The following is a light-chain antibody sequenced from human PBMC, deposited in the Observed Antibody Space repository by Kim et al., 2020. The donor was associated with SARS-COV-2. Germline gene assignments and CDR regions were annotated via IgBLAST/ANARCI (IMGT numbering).Light chain of an antibody. CDR1: SSDIGTHNY. CDR3: CSYDGKDTFV. Sequence: QSALTQPRSVSGSPGQSVTISCTGTSSDIGTHNYVSWYQQYPGKAPKFWMYDVNQRPSGVPDRFSGSKSGSTAYLTISGLRPEDEADYYCCSYDGKDTFVFGSGTKVTVL. CDR2: DVN. V-gene: IGLV2-11*01. J-gene: IGLJ1*01.